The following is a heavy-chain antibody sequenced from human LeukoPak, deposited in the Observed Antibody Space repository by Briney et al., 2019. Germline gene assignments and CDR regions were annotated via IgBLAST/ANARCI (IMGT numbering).Heavy chain of an antibody. J-gene: IGHJ5*02. Sequence: KVGGSLRLSCAASGFTFSSYSMNWVRQAPGKGLEWVSSISSSSSYIYYADSVKGRFTISRDNAKNSLYLQMNSLRAEDTAVYYCARELGGSGSPWGQGTLVTVSS. CDR3: ARELGGSGSP. CDR1: GFTFSSYS. V-gene: IGHV3-21*01. CDR2: ISSSSSYI. D-gene: IGHD3-10*01.